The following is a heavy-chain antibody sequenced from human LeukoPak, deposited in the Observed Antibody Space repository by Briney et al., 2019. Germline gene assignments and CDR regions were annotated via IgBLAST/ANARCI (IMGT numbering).Heavy chain of an antibody. Sequence: SETLSLTCTVSGYSISSGYYWGWIRQPPGKGLEWIGSIYHSGSTYYNPSLKSRVTMSVDTSKNHFSLKLSSVTAADTAVYYCARRIRGVNDAFDIWGQGTMVTVSS. V-gene: IGHV4-38-2*02. J-gene: IGHJ3*02. CDR3: ARRIRGVNDAFDI. CDR1: GYSISSGYY. D-gene: IGHD3-10*01. CDR2: IYHSGST.